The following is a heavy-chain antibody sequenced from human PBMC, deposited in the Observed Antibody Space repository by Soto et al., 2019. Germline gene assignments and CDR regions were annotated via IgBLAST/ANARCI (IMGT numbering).Heavy chain of an antibody. CDR1: GYTFTTYS. CDR3: AREAFGVHRSWFDP. D-gene: IGHD3-10*01. V-gene: IGHV1-18*04. J-gene: IGHJ5*02. CDR2: GSAYNGNT. Sequence: QVQLVQSGTEVKKSGASVKLSCKTSGYTFTTYSITWLRQAPGQGLEWMGWGSAYNGNTNYAQKFQGRVTMTTDLSTSTAHMELRSLRSDDTAMYYCAREAFGVHRSWFDPWGQGTLVTVSS.